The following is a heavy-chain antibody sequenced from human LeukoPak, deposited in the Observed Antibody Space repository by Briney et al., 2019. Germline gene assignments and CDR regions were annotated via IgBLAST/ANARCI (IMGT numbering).Heavy chain of an antibody. CDR1: GHTFTGYY. CDR2: INPNSGGT. CDR3: ARGGDSSGWHDGGFDY. D-gene: IGHD6-19*01. J-gene: IGHJ4*02. Sequence: ASVKVSCKASGHTFTGYYMHWVRQAPGQGLEWMGRINPNSGGTNYAQKFQGRVTMTRDTSISTAYMELSRLRSDDTAVYYCARGGDSSGWHDGGFDYWGQGTLVTVSS. V-gene: IGHV1-2*06.